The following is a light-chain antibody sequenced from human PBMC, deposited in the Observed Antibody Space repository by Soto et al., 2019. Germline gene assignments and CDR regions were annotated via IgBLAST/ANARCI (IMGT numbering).Light chain of an antibody. CDR1: SGHSSYV. Sequence: QPVLTQSPSASASLGASVKLTCTLSSGHSSYVIAWHQQQPEKGPRYLMKLNSDGSHRKGDGIPDRFSGSSSGAERYLTISSLQSEDEADYYCQTWGTGIGVFGGGTKLTVL. CDR3: QTWGTGIGV. CDR2: LNSDGSH. J-gene: IGLJ3*02. V-gene: IGLV4-69*01.